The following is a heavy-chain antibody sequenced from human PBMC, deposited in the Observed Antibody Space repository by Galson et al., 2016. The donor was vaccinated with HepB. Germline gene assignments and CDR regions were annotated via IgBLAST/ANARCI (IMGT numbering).Heavy chain of an antibody. CDR3: AHRGFQGIA. D-gene: IGHD2-21*01. Sequence: TLSLTCAVSGGSISSYHWTWIRQPPGKGLEWLALIYWDDDKLYSPSLKSRLSITKDTSKNQVILTMTNMDPVDTATYYCAHRGFQGIAWGQGTLVTVSS. J-gene: IGHJ4*02. V-gene: IGHV2-5*08. CDR2: IYWDDDK. CDR1: GGSISSYHWT.